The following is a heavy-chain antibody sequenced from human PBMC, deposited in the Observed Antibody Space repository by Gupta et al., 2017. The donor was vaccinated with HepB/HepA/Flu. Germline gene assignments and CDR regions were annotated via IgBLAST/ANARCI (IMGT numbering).Heavy chain of an antibody. CDR1: GFTVSSYW. V-gene: IGHV3-74*01. CDR2: MNQQGSVI. CDR3: SRDTFGPYDY. Sequence: EVQLAESGGGLVQPGGSLRLSCAASGFTVSSYWMHWVRQAPGKGLVWVSRMNQQGSVINYADSVKGRFTISRDNTKNALYLQMNSLRAEDTAIYFCSRDTFGPYDYWGQGTLVTVXS. D-gene: IGHD2/OR15-2a*01. J-gene: IGHJ4*02.